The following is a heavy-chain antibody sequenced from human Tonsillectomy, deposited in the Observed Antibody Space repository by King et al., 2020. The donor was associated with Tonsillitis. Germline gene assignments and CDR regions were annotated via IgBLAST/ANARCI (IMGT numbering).Heavy chain of an antibody. CDR1: GYSFTSYW. Sequence: VQLVESGAEVKKPGESLRISCKGSGYSFTSYWISWVRQMPGKGLEWMGRIDPSDAYTNYSPSFQGHVTISADKSISTAYLQWSSLKASDTAMYYCARLRRPINWFDPWGQGTLVTVSS. CDR3: ARLRRPINWFDP. V-gene: IGHV5-10-1*03. J-gene: IGHJ5*02. CDR2: IDPSDAYT.